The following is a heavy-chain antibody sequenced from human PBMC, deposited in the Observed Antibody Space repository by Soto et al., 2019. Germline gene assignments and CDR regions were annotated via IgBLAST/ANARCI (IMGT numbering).Heavy chain of an antibody. J-gene: IGHJ6*02. CDR1: GFTVSTNY. Sequence: LPLVESGGGLIQPGGSLRLSCAASGFTVSTNYMSWVRQAPGKGLEWVSVIYSGGTTYFADSVKGRFTISRDNSKNTLYLQMSSLRAEDTAVYFCARAASYYGMDVWGQGTTVTVSS. CDR2: IYSGGTT. V-gene: IGHV3-53*01. CDR3: ARAASYYGMDV.